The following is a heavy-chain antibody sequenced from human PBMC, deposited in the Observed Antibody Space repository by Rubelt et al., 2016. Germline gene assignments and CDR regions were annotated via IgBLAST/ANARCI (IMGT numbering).Heavy chain of an antibody. CDR1: GESFSGYY. V-gene: IGHV4-34*01. Sequence: QVQLRQWGAGLLKPSETLSLACAVYGESFSGYYWTWIRQTPGKGLEWIGEVNDSGTTNYNASLKSRVRISVDTSKNQFSLKLTSVTAADTAIYYCAGPWGSRLSNYWGQGNLVTVSS. D-gene: IGHD7-27*01. CDR2: VNDSGTT. CDR3: AGPWGSRLSNY. J-gene: IGHJ4*02.